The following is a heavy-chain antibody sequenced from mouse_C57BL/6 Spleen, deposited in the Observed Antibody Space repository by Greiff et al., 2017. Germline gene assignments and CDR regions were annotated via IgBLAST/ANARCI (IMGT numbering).Heavy chain of an antibody. D-gene: IGHD1-1*01. CDR3: TRSYASRYLWYFDV. CDR2: IRNKANNHAT. CDR1: GFTFSDAW. J-gene: IGHJ1*03. Sequence: DVMLVESGGGLVQPGGSMKLSCAASGFTFSDAWMDWVRQSPEKGLEWVAEIRNKANNHATYYAESVKGRFTISRDDSKSSVYLQMNSLRAEDTGIYYWTRSYASRYLWYFDVWGTGTTVTVSS. V-gene: IGHV6-6*01.